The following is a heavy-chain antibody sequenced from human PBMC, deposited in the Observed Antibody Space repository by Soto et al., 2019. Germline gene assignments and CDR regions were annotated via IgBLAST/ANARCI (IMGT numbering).Heavy chain of an antibody. J-gene: IGHJ1*01. D-gene: IGHD3-10*01. CDR2: IYWDDGK. CDR3: AHSPAPRVYFQH. V-gene: IGHV2-5*02. CDR1: GFSLNTGGVT. Sequence: SGPTLVNPTQTLTLTCVFSGFSLNTGGVTVGWIRQPPGKALEWVALIYWDDGKRYSPSLKSRLTITKETPRNQVVLTMTNVDPEDTATYFCAHSPAPRVYFQHWGEGTLVTVS.